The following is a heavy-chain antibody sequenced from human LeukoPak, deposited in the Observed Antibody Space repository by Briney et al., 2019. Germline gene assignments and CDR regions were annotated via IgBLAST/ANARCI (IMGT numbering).Heavy chain of an antibody. CDR3: ARAAPPWFGEPHYFDY. J-gene: IGHJ4*02. D-gene: IGHD3-10*01. CDR1: GFTFSSYE. V-gene: IGHV3-48*03. Sequence: GSLRLSCAASGFTFSSYEMNWVRQAPGKGLEWVSYISSSGSTIYYADSVKGRFTISRDNAKSSLYLQMNSLRAEDTAVYYCARAAPPWFGEPHYFDYWGQGTLVTVSS. CDR2: ISSSGSTI.